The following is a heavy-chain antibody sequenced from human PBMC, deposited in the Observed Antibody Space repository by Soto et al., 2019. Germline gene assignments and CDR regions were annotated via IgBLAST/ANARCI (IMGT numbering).Heavy chain of an antibody. D-gene: IGHD3-9*01. CDR1: GGSISSGDYY. CDR3: ARGPDLDDILTGYFHPPDY. Sequence: PSETLSLTCTVSGGSISSGDYYWSWIRQPPGKGLEWIGYIYYSGSTYYNPSLKSRVTISVDTSKNQFSLKLSSVTAADTAVYYCARGPDLDDILTGYFHPPDYWGQGTLVTVS. V-gene: IGHV4-30-4*01. J-gene: IGHJ4*02. CDR2: IYYSGST.